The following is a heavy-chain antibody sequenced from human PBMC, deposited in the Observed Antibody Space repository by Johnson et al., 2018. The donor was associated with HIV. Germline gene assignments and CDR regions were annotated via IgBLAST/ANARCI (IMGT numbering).Heavy chain of an antibody. CDR3: ARGELWLDDAFDI. V-gene: IGHV3-30-3*01. D-gene: IGHD5-18*01. J-gene: IGHJ3*02. CDR2: ISYDGSNK. Sequence: QVQLVESGGGVVQPGRSLRLSCAASGFTFSSYAMHWVRQAPGKGLEWVAVISYDGSNKYYADSVKGRFTISRDNSKNTLYLQMNSLRAEDTAVYYCARGELWLDDAFDIWGQGTMVTVSS. CDR1: GFTFSSYA.